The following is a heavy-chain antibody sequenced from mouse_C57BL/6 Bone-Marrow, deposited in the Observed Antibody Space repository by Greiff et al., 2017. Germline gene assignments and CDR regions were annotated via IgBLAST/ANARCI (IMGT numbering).Heavy chain of an antibody. CDR1: GYTFTSYW. D-gene: IGHD1-1*01. J-gene: IGHJ4*01. V-gene: IGHV1-64*01. Sequence: QVQLQQPGAELVKPGASVKLSCKASGYTFTSYWMHWVKQRPGQGLEWIGMIHPNSGSTNYNEKFKSKDTLTVDKSSSTAYMQLSSLTSEDSAVYYCASPFYDGSSPFYAMDYWGQGTSVTVSS. CDR3: ASPFYDGSSPFYAMDY. CDR2: IHPNSGST.